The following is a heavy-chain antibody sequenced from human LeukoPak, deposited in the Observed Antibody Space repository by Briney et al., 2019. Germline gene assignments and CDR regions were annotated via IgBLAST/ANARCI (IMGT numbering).Heavy chain of an antibody. J-gene: IGHJ4*02. D-gene: IGHD3-22*01. CDR1: GGSISSGSYY. CDR3: ARGPAMIVEH. CDR2: IYTSGST. Sequence: PSQTLSLTCTVSGGSISSGSYYWSWIRQPAGKGLEWIGRIYTSGSTNYNPSLKSRVTISVDTSKNQFSLKLSSVTAADTAVYYCARGPAMIVEHWGQGTLVTVSS. V-gene: IGHV4-61*02.